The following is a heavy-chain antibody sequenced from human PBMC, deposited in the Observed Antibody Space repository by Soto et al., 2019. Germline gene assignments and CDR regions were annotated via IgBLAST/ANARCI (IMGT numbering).Heavy chain of an antibody. Sequence: SETLSLTSAVYGGSFSGYYWSWIRQPPGKGLEWIGEINHSGSTNYNPSLKSRVTISVDTSKNQFSLKLSSVTAADTAVYYCARGKLWFGELLFDYWGQGTLVTVSS. D-gene: IGHD3-10*01. CDR1: GGSFSGYY. CDR3: ARGKLWFGELLFDY. CDR2: INHSGST. V-gene: IGHV4-34*01. J-gene: IGHJ4*02.